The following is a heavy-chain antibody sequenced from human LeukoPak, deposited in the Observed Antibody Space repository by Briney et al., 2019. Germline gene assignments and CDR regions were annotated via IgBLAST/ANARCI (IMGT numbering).Heavy chain of an antibody. V-gene: IGHV4-38-2*02. CDR3: ARETSQKGAHYMDV. J-gene: IGHJ6*03. D-gene: IGHD3-16*01. CDR1: GSSISSNYY. Sequence: SETLSLTCTVSGSSISSNYYWDWIRQPPGKGLEWIGSLYHSGNTYYNPSLKSRVTISLDTSKNQFSLKLTSVTAADTAVYYCARETSQKGAHYMDVWGKGTTVTISS. CDR2: LYHSGNT.